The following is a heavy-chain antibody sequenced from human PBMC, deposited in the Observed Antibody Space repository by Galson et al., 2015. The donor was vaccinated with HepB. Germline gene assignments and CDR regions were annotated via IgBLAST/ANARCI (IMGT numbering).Heavy chain of an antibody. CDR3: TTDGYYYGSGSYYLFDY. V-gene: IGHV3-15*07. Sequence: SLRLSCAASGFTFSNAWMNWVRQAPGKGLEWVGRIKSKTDGGTTDYAAPVKGRFTISRDDSKNTLYLQMNSLKTEDTAVYYCTTDGYYYGSGSYYLFDYWGQGTLVTVSS. J-gene: IGHJ4*02. CDR1: GFTFSNAW. CDR2: IKSKTDGGTT. D-gene: IGHD3-10*01.